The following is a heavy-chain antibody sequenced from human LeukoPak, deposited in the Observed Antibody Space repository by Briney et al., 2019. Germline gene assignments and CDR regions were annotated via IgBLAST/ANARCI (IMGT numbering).Heavy chain of an antibody. V-gene: IGHV4-39*01. CDR2: INYSGTT. D-gene: IGHD3-10*01. J-gene: IGHJ4*02. CDR3: ARLRGGVHLSGN. Sequence: SETLSLTCTVSSGSFSSRSYYCGWIRQPPGMGLEWIGTINYSGTTYYNPSLKSRVTADVDPSKNQFYLKLSSVSAAGTAVSYCARLRGGVHLSGNWGQGTLVTVSS. CDR1: SGSFSSRSYY.